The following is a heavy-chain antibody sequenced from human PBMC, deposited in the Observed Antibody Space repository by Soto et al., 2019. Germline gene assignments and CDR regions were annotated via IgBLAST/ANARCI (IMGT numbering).Heavy chain of an antibody. CDR1: GGSISSGGYY. Sequence: QGQLQESGPGLVKPSQTLSLTCTFSGGSISSGGYYWSWIRQHPGKGLAWIGYIYYSGSTYYNPSLKSRVTISVDTSKNQFYLKLSSVTAADTAVYYCASRGVYGDHYYFDYWGQGTLVTVSS. CDR2: IYYSGST. V-gene: IGHV4-31*03. J-gene: IGHJ4*02. CDR3: ASRGVYGDHYYFDY. D-gene: IGHD4-17*01.